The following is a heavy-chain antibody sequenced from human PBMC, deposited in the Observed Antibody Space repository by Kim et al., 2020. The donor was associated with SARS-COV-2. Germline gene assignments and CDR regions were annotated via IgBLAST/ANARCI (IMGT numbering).Heavy chain of an antibody. D-gene: IGHD6-13*01. CDR3: ATTSAANYGMDV. CDR2: IYYSGST. V-gene: IGHV4-39*07. Sequence: SETLSLTCTVSGGSISSSSYYWGWIRQPPGKGLEWIGSIYYSGSTYYNPSLKSRVTISVDTSKNQFSLKLSSVTAADTAVYYCATTSAANYGMDVWGQGTTVTVSS. J-gene: IGHJ6*02. CDR1: GGSISSSSYY.